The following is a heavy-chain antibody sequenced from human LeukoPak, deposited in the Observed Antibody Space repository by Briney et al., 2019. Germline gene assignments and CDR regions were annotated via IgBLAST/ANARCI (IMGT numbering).Heavy chain of an antibody. D-gene: IGHD2-2*01. Sequence: SETLSLTCTVSGGSISSGDYYWSWIRQHPGEGLVWIGYIYYSGSTYYNPSLKSRVTISVGTSKNQFSLQLSSAAAADTAVYYCARVTAIVPAAMTGYYFDYWGQGTLVTVSS. CDR1: GGSISSGDYY. J-gene: IGHJ4*02. CDR3: ARVTAIVPAAMTGYYFDY. CDR2: IYYSGST. V-gene: IGHV4-31*03.